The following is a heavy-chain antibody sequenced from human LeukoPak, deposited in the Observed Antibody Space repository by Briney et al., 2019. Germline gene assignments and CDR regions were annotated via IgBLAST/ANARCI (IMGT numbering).Heavy chain of an antibody. CDR3: ARPGSKSDWYFDL. CDR1: GFTSTNTW. D-gene: IGHD3-10*01. J-gene: IGHJ2*01. Sequence: GGSLRLSCAASGFTSTNTWMTWVRQAPGKGLEWVAVIRYDGINKYYADSVKGRFTISRDNSKNTQYLQMNSLRAEDTAVYYCARPGSKSDWYFDLWGRGTLVTVSS. V-gene: IGHV3-33*08. CDR2: IRYDGINK.